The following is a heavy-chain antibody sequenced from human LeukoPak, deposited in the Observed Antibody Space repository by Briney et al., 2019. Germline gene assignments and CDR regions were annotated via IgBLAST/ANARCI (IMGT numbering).Heavy chain of an antibody. Sequence: PSETRSLTCTVSGYSISSGYYWGWIRQPPGKGLEWIGSIYHSGSTYYNPSLKSRVTISVDTSKNQFSLKLSSVTAADTAVYYCARVLPAAANYFDYWGQGTLVTVSS. J-gene: IGHJ4*02. CDR2: IYHSGST. CDR3: ARVLPAAANYFDY. CDR1: GYSISSGYY. D-gene: IGHD6-13*01. V-gene: IGHV4-38-2*02.